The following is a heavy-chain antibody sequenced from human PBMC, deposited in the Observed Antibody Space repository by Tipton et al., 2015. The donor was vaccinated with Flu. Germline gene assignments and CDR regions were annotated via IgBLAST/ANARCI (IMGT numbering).Heavy chain of an antibody. Sequence: LRLSCTVSGGSISSSDYYWGWIRQPPGKGLEWIGTIYYSGSTYYNPSLKSRVTMSVDTSKNQFSLKLSSVTAADTAVYYCACRGSCYHWGQGTLVTVSS. D-gene: IGHD1-26*01. CDR2: IYYSGST. CDR3: ACRGSCYH. V-gene: IGHV4-39*07. J-gene: IGHJ4*02. CDR1: GGSISSSDYY.